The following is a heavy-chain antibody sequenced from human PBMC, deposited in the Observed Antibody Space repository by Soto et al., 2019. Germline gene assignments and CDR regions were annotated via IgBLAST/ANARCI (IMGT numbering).Heavy chain of an antibody. CDR3: VRDQKYFRVNGNWFDS. V-gene: IGHV1-18*04. CDR2: VSGNNGAS. J-gene: IGHJ5*01. D-gene: IGHD2-2*01. CDR1: GYTSADFG. Sequence: ASVKVSGKASGYTSADFGISWVRQAPGQGLEWMGWVSGNNGASNPAPKVQGRITMTLDTSTGVSYMALRSLRSDDTAIYYCVRDQKYFRVNGNWFDSWGKGPLVTVSS.